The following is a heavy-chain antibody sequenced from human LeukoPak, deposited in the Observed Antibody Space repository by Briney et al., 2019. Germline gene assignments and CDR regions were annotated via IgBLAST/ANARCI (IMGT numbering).Heavy chain of an antibody. V-gene: IGHV3-7*03. CDR3: ARGRYCSSNSCYFDY. J-gene: IGHJ4*02. CDR1: GFTLSTYA. CDR2: IKQDGSEK. D-gene: IGHD2-2*01. Sequence: GGSLRLSCAVSGFTLSTYAMNWVRQAPGKGLEWVANIKQDGSEKYCVDSVKGRFTISRDNAKNSLYLQMNSLRAEDTAVYYCARGRYCSSNSCYFDYWGQGTLVTVSS.